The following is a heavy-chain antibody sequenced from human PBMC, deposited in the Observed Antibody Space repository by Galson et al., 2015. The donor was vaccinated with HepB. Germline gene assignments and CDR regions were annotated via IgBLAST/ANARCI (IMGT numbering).Heavy chain of an antibody. CDR2: INPNSGDT. J-gene: IGHJ4*02. CDR1: GYTFTGYY. CDR3: ATGTGSWDSSPTTFDY. D-gene: IGHD6-13*01. Sequence: SVKVSCKASGYTFTGYYMHWVRQAPGQGLEWMGRINPNSGDTNYAQKFQGRVTMTRDTSISTAYMELSRLRSDDTAVFYCATGTGSWDSSPTTFDYWGQGTLVTVSS. V-gene: IGHV1-2*06.